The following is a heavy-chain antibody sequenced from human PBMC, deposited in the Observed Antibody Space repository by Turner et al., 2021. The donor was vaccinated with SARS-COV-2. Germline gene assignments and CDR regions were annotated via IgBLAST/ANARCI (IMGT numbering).Heavy chain of an antibody. V-gene: IGHV3-66*02. J-gene: IGHJ4*02. D-gene: IGHD2-2*01. Sequence: EVQLVEYGGGLVQPGGSLRLSCAASGFTVSSNYMNWVRQAPGKGLEWVSVIYSGGSTYYADSVKGRFTISRDNSKNTLYLQMNSLRAEDTALYYCARDLGGTSSLGGYFDYWGQGTLVTVSS. CDR2: IYSGGST. CDR1: GFTVSSNY. CDR3: ARDLGGTSSLGGYFDY.